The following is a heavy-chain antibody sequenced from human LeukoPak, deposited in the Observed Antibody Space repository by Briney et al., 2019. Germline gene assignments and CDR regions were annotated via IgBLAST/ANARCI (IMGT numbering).Heavy chain of an antibody. CDR1: GFTFSSYW. Sequence: GGSLRLSCAASGFTFSSYWMHWVRQAPGKGLVWVSRINSDGSSTSYADSVKGRFTISRDNAKNTLYLQMNSLRAEDTAVYYCARGLGYCSGGSCYPWRFDPWGQGTLVTVSS. D-gene: IGHD2-15*01. J-gene: IGHJ5*02. CDR2: INSDGSST. V-gene: IGHV3-74*01. CDR3: ARGLGYCSGGSCYPWRFDP.